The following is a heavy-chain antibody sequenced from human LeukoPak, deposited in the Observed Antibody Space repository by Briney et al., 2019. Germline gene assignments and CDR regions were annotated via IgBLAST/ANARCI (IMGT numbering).Heavy chain of an antibody. D-gene: IGHD1-26*01. Sequence: PGGSLRLSCVASGFTFRGYAMHWVRQAPGRGLEWLTVISSDGNNKFYADSVKGRFSISRDTPKNTVYLQMDGLRADDTAVYYCARDGINYSYYYYYMDVWGKGTTVTVSS. V-gene: IGHV3-30-3*01. J-gene: IGHJ6*03. CDR2: ISSDGNNK. CDR1: GFTFRGYA. CDR3: ARDGINYSYYYYYMDV.